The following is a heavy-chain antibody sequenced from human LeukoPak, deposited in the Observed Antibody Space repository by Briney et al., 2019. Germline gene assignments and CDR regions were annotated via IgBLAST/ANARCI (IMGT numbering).Heavy chain of an antibody. J-gene: IGHJ6*02. CDR3: ARGIWKEYSSSSRSAYYYYGMDV. V-gene: IGHV4-39*01. D-gene: IGHD6-6*01. CDR1: GGSISSSSYY. Sequence: SETLSLTCIVSGGSISSSSYYWDWIRQPPGKGLEWIGSIYYSGSTYYNPSLKSRVTISADTSKNQFSLKLSSVTAADTAVYYCARGIWKEYSSSSRSAYYYYGMDVWGQGTTVTVSS. CDR2: IYYSGST.